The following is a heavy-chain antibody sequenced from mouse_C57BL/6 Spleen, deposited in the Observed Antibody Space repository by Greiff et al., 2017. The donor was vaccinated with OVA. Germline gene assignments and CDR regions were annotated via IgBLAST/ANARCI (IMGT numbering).Heavy chain of an antibody. CDR3: AREKTAQATGPFAY. D-gene: IGHD3-2*02. CDR2: IYPGDGDT. V-gene: IGHV1-82*01. J-gene: IGHJ3*01. CDR1: GYAFSSSW. Sequence: VQLQESGPELVKPGASVTISCKASGYAFSSSWMNWVKQRPGKGLEWIGRIYPGDGDTNYNGKFKGKATLTADKSSSTAYMQLSSLTSEDSAVYLCAREKTAQATGPFAYWGQGTLVTVSA.